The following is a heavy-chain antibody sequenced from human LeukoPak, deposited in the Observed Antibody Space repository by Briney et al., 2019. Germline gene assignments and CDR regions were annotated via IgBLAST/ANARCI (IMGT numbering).Heavy chain of an antibody. V-gene: IGHV4-4*07. CDR1: GRSISNYY. Sequence: SETLSLTCTVSGRSISNYYWSWIRQPAGKGLEWIGRIYISGSTNYNPSLKSRVTISVDTSKNQFSLKLSSVTAADTAVYYCAREREGPYGYLDYWGQGTLVTVSS. CDR2: IYISGST. D-gene: IGHD4-17*01. CDR3: AREREGPYGYLDY. J-gene: IGHJ4*02.